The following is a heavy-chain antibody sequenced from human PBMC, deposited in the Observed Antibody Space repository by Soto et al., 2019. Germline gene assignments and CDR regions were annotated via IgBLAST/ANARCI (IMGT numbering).Heavy chain of an antibody. V-gene: IGHV3-48*02. CDR1: GFAFSSYS. Sequence: GGSLRLSCAASGFAFSSYSMNWVRQAPGKGLEWVSHISSSSRTIYYADSVKGRFTISRDNAKNSLYLQMNSLRDEDTAVYYCAKETSIAARLSDYWGQATLVTVSS. D-gene: IGHD6-6*01. J-gene: IGHJ4*02. CDR3: AKETSIAARLSDY. CDR2: ISSSSRTI.